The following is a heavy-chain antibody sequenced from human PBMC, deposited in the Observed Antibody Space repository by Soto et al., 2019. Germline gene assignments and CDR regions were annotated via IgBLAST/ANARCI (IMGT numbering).Heavy chain of an antibody. CDR1: GGSICSHSYY. V-gene: IGHV4-39*01. Sequence: LVTMRVTSSVSGGSICSHSYYWYWNRQPPGKGLEWIGSMYYSGATYHNPSLQSRVTISVDTSKNQFSLHLSSVTAADTAVYYCARHAAYDSVWGKSDGSDYWGQGTLVTVSS. D-gene: IGHD3-16*01. CDR3: ARHAAYDSVWGKSDGSDY. CDR2: MYYSGAT. J-gene: IGHJ4*02.